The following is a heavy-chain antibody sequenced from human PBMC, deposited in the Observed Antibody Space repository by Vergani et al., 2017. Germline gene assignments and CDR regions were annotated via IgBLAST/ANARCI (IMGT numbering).Heavy chain of an antibody. Sequence: EVQLVESGGGIVKPGGSLRLSCVASGFSFRNAWMNWVRRTPGKGLEWVGRIKSTFDRGITDSAAAVKGSFTISRADSKNTLFLQMNGLKTEDIGVYYCATDPRYCGDGSCCWLRDHHYYGMDVWGQGTTVTVSS. CDR3: ATDPRYCGDGSCCWLRDHHYYGMDV. CDR1: GFSFRNAW. J-gene: IGHJ6*02. V-gene: IGHV3-15*07. D-gene: IGHD2-21*01. CDR2: IKSTFDRGIT.